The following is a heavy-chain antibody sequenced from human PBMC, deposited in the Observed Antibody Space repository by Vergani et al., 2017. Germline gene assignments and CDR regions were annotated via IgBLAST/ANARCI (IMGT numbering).Heavy chain of an antibody. V-gene: IGHV4-61*02. CDR3: ARGWVSGWYGELGY. D-gene: IGHD6-19*01. CDR1: GGSFSTGGQS. Sequence: QVQLQESGPGLVKPSQTLSLTCTVSGGSFSTGGQSWTWLRQSAGKGLEWIGRIYTSGATNYKPSLRSRAIMSVDASNNQLSLRLSTVTAAATAVYYCARGWVSGWYGELGYWGQGTLVTVSS. CDR2: IYTSGAT. J-gene: IGHJ4*02.